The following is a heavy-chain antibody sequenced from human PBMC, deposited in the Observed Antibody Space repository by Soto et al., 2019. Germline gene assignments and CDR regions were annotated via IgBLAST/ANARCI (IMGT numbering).Heavy chain of an antibody. Sequence: QVQLQQWGAGLLKPSETLSLTCAVYGGSFSGYYWSWIRQPPGKGLEWIGEINHSGSTNYNPSLKSRVTISVDTSKNQFSLKLSSVNAADKAVYYCARGLPIDYSYYYYYGMDVWGQGTTVTVSS. CDR3: ARGLPIDYSYYYYYGMDV. CDR2: INHSGST. CDR1: GGSFSGYY. D-gene: IGHD4-4*01. J-gene: IGHJ6*02. V-gene: IGHV4-34*01.